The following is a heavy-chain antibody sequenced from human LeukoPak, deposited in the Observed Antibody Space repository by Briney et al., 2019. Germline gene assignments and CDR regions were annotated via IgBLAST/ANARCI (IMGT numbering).Heavy chain of an antibody. V-gene: IGHV1-69*13. CDR3: ARNREYCSGGSCYHWFDP. CDR1: GGTFSSYA. J-gene: IGHJ5*02. CDR2: IIPIFGTA. Sequence: SVKVSCKASGGTFSSYAISWVRQAPRQGLEWMGGIIPIFGTANYAQKFQGRVTITADESTSTAYMELSSLRSEDTAVYYCARNREYCSGGSCYHWFDPWGQGTLVTVSS. D-gene: IGHD2-15*01.